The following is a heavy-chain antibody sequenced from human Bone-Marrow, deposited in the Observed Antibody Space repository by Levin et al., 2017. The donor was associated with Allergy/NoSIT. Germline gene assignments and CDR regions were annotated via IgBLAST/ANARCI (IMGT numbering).Heavy chain of an antibody. J-gene: IGHJ4*02. Sequence: GESLKISCAASGFTFSNFAMSWVRQAPGKGLEWVSGITGSGDTTHYADSVRGRLSISRDNSKNTLYLQMHSLRVEDTAVYYCALDGSGAYWGQGTPVTVSS. CDR1: GFTFSNFA. CDR3: ALDGSGAY. D-gene: IGHD3-22*01. CDR2: ITGSGDTT. V-gene: IGHV3-23*01.